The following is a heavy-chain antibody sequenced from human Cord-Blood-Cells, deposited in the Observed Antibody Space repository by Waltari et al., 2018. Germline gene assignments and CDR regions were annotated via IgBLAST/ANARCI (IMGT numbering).Heavy chain of an antibody. CDR1: GFTFSSYA. V-gene: IGHV3-30-3*01. CDR2: ISYDGSNK. CDR3: ARDNAKMKAFDI. J-gene: IGHJ3*02. Sequence: QVQLVESGGGVVQPGRSLRLSCAASGFTFSSYAMHWVRQAPGKGLEWVAVISYDGSNKYYADSVKGRFTISRDNSKNTLYLQMNSLRAEDTAVYYCARDNAKMKAFDIWGQGTMVTVSS.